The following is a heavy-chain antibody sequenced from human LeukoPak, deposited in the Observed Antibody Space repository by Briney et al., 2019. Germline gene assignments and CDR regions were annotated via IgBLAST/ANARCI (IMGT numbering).Heavy chain of an antibody. CDR2: IVVGSGNT. J-gene: IGHJ6*02. V-gene: IGHV1-58*01. CDR3: AADFSAGSSDYFRYYYGMDV. CDR1: GFTFTSSA. Sequence: SVKVSCKASGFTFTSSAVQWVRQARGQRLEWIGWIVVGSGNTNYAQKFQERVTITRDMSTSTAYMELSSLRSEDTAVYYCAADFSAGSSDYFRYYYGMDVWGQGTTVTVSS. D-gene: IGHD3-22*01.